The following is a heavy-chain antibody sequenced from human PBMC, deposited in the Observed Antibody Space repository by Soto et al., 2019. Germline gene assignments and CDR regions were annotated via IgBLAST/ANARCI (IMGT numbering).Heavy chain of an antibody. CDR2: ISGSGSST. CDR3: AKDRYCSGGSRYIHNWFDP. J-gene: IGHJ5*02. V-gene: IGHV3-23*01. D-gene: IGHD2-15*01. Sequence: GGSLRLSCAASGFTFSSYAMSWVRQAPGKGLEWVSAISGSGSSTYYAGSVKGRFTISRDNSKNTLYLQMNSLRAEDTAVYYCAKDRYCSGGSRYIHNWFDPWGQGTLVTVSS. CDR1: GFTFSSYA.